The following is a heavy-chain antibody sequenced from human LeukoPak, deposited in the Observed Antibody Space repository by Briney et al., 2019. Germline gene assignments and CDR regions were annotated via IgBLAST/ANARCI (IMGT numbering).Heavy chain of an antibody. V-gene: IGHV3-48*03. CDR1: GFTFSSYE. CDR2: ISSNGSTI. J-gene: IGHJ6*02. Sequence: PGGSLRLSCAASGFTFSSYEMNWVRQAPGKGLEWVSYISSNGSTIYYADSVKGRFTISRDNAKNSLYLQMNSLRAEDTAVYYCATGDRDYYYGMDVWGQGTTVTVSS. D-gene: IGHD7-27*01. CDR3: ATGDRDYYYGMDV.